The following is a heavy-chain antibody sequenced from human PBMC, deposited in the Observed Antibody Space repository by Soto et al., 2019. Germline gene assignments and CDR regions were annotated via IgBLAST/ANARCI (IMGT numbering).Heavy chain of an antibody. CDR2: IIHIFGTA. CDR3: ASATLNGAFDI. CDR1: GGTFSSYA. V-gene: IGHV1-69*06. Sequence: ASVKVSCKASGGTFSSYAISWVRQAPGQGLEWMGGIIHIFGTANYAQKFQGRVTITADKSTSTAYMELSSLRSEDTAVYYCASATLNGAFDIWGQGPLVTVSS. D-gene: IGHD1-1*01. J-gene: IGHJ3*02.